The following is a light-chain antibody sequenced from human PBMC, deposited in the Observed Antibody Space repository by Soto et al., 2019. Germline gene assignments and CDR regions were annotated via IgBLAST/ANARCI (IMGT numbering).Light chain of an antibody. CDR2: DVS. J-gene: IGLJ2*01. CDR3: SSYTSSSTPVV. Sequence: QSALTRHASVSGSPGQSITISCTGTSSDVGGYNYVSWYQQHPGKAPKLMIYDVSNRPSGVSNRFSGSKSGNTASLTISGLQAEDEADYYCSSYTSSSTPVVFGGGTKLTVL. CDR1: SSDVGGYNY. V-gene: IGLV2-14*01.